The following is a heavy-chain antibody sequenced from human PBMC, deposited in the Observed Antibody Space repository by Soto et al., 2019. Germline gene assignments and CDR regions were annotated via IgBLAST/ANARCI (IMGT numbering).Heavy chain of an antibody. J-gene: IGHJ4*02. Sequence: QVQLVQSGAEVKKPGSSVKVSCKASGGTFSSYAISWVRQAPGQGLEWMGGIIPIFGTANYAQKFQDRVTITEDESTSTAYMELSSLRSEDTAVYYCARDGYYYDSSGYYYYFDYWGQGTLVTVSS. CDR3: ARDGYYYDSSGYYYYFDY. CDR1: GGTFSSYA. CDR2: IIPIFGTA. V-gene: IGHV1-69*12. D-gene: IGHD3-22*01.